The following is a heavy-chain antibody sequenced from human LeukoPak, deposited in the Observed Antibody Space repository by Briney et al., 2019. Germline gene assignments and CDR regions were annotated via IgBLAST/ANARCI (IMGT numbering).Heavy chain of an antibody. Sequence: GGSLRLSCAASGFTFDDYGMSWVRQAPGKGLEWVSGINWNGGSTGYADSVKGRFTISRDNAKNSLYLQMNSLRAEDTAVYYCASIIRYYYDSSGFPSGWGQGTLVTVSS. CDR3: ASIIRYYYDSSGFPSG. CDR2: INWNGGST. V-gene: IGHV3-20*04. J-gene: IGHJ4*02. D-gene: IGHD3-22*01. CDR1: GFTFDDYG.